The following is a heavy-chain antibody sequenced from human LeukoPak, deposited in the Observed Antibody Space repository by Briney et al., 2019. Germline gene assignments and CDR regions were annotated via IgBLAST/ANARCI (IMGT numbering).Heavy chain of an antibody. CDR1: GFTFSSYA. V-gene: IGHV3-23*01. D-gene: IGHD2-15*01. CDR3: ARGWYCSGGSCGNDY. J-gene: IGHJ4*02. CDR2: ISGSGGST. Sequence: GGSLRLSCAASGFTFSSYAMSWVRQAPGKGLEWVSAISGSGGSTYYADSVKGRFTISRDNSKNTLYLQMNSLRAEDTAVYYCARGWYCSGGSCGNDYWGQGTLVTVSS.